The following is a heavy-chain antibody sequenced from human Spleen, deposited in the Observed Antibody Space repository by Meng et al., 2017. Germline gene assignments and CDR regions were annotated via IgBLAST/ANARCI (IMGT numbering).Heavy chain of an antibody. V-gene: IGHV1-2*06. J-gene: IGHJ4*02. D-gene: IGHD6-13*01. CDR3: ARDEDISAAGYLLGDF. CDR1: RYEFVAKW. CDR2: IDPKSDNT. Sequence: QVHRMEFGPEVKEPRASEKVYCTASRYEFVAKWIPWVRQAPGQGLEWMGRIDPKSDNTHYAQQFQGRVNMTRDTYISTAYMELSGLRSDDTAVYYCARDEDISAAGYLLGDFWGQGTLVTVSS.